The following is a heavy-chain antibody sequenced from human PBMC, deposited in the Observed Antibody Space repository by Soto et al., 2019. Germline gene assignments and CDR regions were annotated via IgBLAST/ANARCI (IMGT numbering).Heavy chain of an antibody. CDR1: GYTFTNYY. CDR2: IYPSGGST. CDR3: ARDFSGPMDY. V-gene: IGHV1-46*01. Sequence: ASVKVSCKASGYTFTNYYMHWVRQAPGQGLEWMGIIYPSGGSTRNAQKFQGRVTMTRDTSTSTVYMELSSLRSEDTAVYYCARDFSGPMDYWGRGALVTVSS. D-gene: IGHD3-10*01. J-gene: IGHJ4*02.